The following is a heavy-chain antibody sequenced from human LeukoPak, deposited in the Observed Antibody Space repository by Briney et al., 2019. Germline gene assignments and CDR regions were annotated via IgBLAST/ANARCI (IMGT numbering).Heavy chain of an antibody. J-gene: IGHJ6*03. CDR3: ARKGADLRNHYMVV. CDR1: GFTFRIEW. Sequence: PGGSLSLSWAAAGFTFRIEWISWVRQAPGKGPEWVATIKENESKEYYVDSVKGRFTMSRDNDKNSLYLQKNSLGGEDTAVYYCARKGADLRNHYMVVGGKGTTVIVSS. D-gene: IGHD1-14*01. CDR2: IKENESKE. V-gene: IGHV3-7*01.